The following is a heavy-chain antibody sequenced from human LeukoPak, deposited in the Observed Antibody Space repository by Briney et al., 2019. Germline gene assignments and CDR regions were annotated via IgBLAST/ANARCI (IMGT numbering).Heavy chain of an antibody. J-gene: IGHJ4*02. Sequence: SETLSLTCAVSGGHFSGYFWTWIRQPPGKGLEWIGEINHRGSTNYNPSLQSRVAISVDTSKNHFSLSLTSVTAADTAVYYCASRAPSMITVGGVVGHFDYWGQGALVIVSS. CDR2: INHRGST. CDR3: ASRAPSMITVGGVVGHFDY. CDR1: GGHFSGYF. V-gene: IGHV4-34*01. D-gene: IGHD3-16*02.